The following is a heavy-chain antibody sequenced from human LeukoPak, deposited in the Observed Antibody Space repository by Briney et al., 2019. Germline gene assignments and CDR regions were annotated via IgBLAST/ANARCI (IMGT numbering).Heavy chain of an antibody. CDR2: ISGYNGNT. CDR1: GYTFTSYG. Sequence: ASVKVSCKASGYTFTSYGFSWVRQAPGHGLEWMGWISGYNGNTNYAQKLQGRVTVTTDTSTSTAYMELRSLRSDDTAVYYCAREMDYGMDVWGQGTTVTVSS. D-gene: IGHD2-8*01. J-gene: IGHJ6*02. V-gene: IGHV1-18*01. CDR3: AREMDYGMDV.